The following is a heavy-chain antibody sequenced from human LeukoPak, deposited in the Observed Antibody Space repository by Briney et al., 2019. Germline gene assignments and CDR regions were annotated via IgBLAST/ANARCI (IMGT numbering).Heavy chain of an antibody. D-gene: IGHD1-7*01. CDR1: GFTFSSYA. J-gene: IGHJ4*02. CDR3: ASDITGTTLDY. V-gene: IGHV3-30-3*01. Sequence: GGSLRLSCAASGFTFSSYAMHWVRQAPGKGLEWVAVISYDGSNKYYADFVKGRFTISRDNSKNTLYLQMNSLRAEDTAVYYCASDITGTTLDYWGQGTLVTVSS. CDR2: ISYDGSNK.